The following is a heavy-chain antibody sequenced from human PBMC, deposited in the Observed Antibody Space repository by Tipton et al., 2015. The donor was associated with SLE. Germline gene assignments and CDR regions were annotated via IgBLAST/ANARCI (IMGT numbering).Heavy chain of an antibody. D-gene: IGHD1-7*01. V-gene: IGHV4-34*01. CDR2: INHSGST. CDR1: GGSFSGYY. Sequence: TLSLTCAVYGGSFSGYYWSWIRQPPGKGLEWIGEINHSGSTNYNPSLKSRVTISVDTSKNQFSLKLSSVTAADTAVYYCARWNFVTMTGGFDIWGQGTMFTVSS. J-gene: IGHJ3*02. CDR3: ARWNFVTMTGGFDI.